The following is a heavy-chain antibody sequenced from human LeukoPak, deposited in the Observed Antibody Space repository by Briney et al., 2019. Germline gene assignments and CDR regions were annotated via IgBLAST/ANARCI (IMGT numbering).Heavy chain of an antibody. D-gene: IGHD1-14*01. V-gene: IGHV3-23*01. CDR3: AKRRASGIGSLYYFDF. CDR1: GFTFNTYS. Sequence: PGGSLRLSCAASGFTFNTYSMSWVRQAPEKGLEWVSAISTSGDSTYYADSVKGRFIISRDNSKNTLYLQMHSLRAEDTAVYFCAKRRASGIGSLYYFDFWGQGTLVTV. J-gene: IGHJ4*02. CDR2: ISTSGDST.